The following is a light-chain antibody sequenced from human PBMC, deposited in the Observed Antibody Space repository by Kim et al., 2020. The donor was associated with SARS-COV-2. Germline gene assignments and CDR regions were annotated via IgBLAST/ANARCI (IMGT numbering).Light chain of an antibody. CDR3: QSYDSSLIGSV. J-gene: IGLJ3*02. CDR1: SSNIGANYI. V-gene: IGLV1-40*01. Sequence: QRVTSSCTGTSSNIGANYIVHWYQHLPGAAPKLLIYTNNNRPSGVPDRFSASKSGTSASLVITGLQAEDEADYYCQSYDSSLIGSVFGGGTKLTVL. CDR2: TNN.